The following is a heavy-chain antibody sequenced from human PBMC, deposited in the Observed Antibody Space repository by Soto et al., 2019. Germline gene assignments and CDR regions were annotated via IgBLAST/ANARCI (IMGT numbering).Heavy chain of an antibody. CDR2: ISASGGST. Sequence: PGGSLRLSCAASGFTFSSYAMTWVRQAPGRGPEWVSSISASGGSTYYADAVSGRFTISRDNSKNTLSLQMRSLRVEDTALYYCAKDPNGDYVGAFAIWGQGTTVTVSS. J-gene: IGHJ3*02. CDR1: GFTFSSYA. V-gene: IGHV3-23*01. CDR3: AKDPNGDYVGAFAI. D-gene: IGHD4-17*01.